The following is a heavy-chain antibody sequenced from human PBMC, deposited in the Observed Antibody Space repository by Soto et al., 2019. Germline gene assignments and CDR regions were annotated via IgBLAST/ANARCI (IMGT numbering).Heavy chain of an antibody. V-gene: IGHV3-23*01. CDR3: AKCDIVVPPAYYMDF. J-gene: IGHJ6*03. CDR2: VSGSGGAT. CDR1: GFTFSSYA. Sequence: EVQLLESGGGLVQPGGSLRLSCVASGFTFSSYAMSWVRQAPGKVLEWVSLVSGSGGATYYADSVKGRFTISKDNFKNTVYLQMNSLGAEDTAIYYFAKCDIVVPPAYYMDFWGKGTTVIVS. D-gene: IGHD2-15*01.